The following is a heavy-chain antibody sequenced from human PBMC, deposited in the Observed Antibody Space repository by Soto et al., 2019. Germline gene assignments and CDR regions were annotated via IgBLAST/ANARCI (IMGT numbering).Heavy chain of an antibody. Sequence: SETLSLTCAVYGGSFSGYYWSWIRQPPGKGLEWIGEINHSGSTNYNPSLKSRVTISVDTSKNQFSLKLSSVTAADTAVYHCARVGDYVWGSYRPSRNFDYWGQGTLVTVSS. CDR3: ARVGDYVWGSYRPSRNFDY. CDR1: GGSFSGYY. V-gene: IGHV4-34*01. D-gene: IGHD3-16*02. J-gene: IGHJ4*02. CDR2: INHSGST.